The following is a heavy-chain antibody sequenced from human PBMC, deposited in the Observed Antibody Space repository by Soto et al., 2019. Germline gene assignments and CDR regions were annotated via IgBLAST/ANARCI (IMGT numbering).Heavy chain of an antibody. J-gene: IGHJ4*01. CDR1: GFILSDCA. D-gene: IGHD3-10*01. Sequence: GGSLRLSCATSGFILSDCAMNWVRQAPGKGLEWVSCISNSSISIDYAGSVMGRFTVSRDNAKNTLFLQMNSLRAEDTAIYFCAKDFYSSSGPLDYWGHGTLVTVS. CDR2: ISNSSISI. V-gene: IGHV3-48*01. CDR3: AKDFYSSSGPLDY.